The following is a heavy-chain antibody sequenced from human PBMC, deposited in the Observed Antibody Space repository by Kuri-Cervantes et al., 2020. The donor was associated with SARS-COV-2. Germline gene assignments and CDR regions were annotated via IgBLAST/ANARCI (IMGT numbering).Heavy chain of an antibody. CDR3: AKDFMATLGVVPAAISGWFDP. J-gene: IGHJ5*02. CDR2: IRYDGSNK. D-gene: IGHD2-2*01. Sequence: GESLKISCAASGFTFSSYWMSWVRQAPGKGLEWVAFIRYDGSNKYYADSVKGRFTISRDNSKNTLYLQMNSLRAEDTAVYYCAKDFMATLGVVPAAISGWFDPWGQGTLVTVSS. CDR1: GFTFSSYW. V-gene: IGHV3-30*02.